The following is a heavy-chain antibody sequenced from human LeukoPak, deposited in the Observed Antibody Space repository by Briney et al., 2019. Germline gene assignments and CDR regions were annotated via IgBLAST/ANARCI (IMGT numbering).Heavy chain of an antibody. CDR2: LWYDGSNK. CDR1: GFTFSSYS. CDR3: AKDHEQWLVRYYFDY. Sequence: GGSLRLSCAASGFTFSSYSMNWVRQAPGKGLEWVAVLWYDGSNKYYADSVKGRFTISRDNSKNTLYLQMNSLRAEDTAVYYCAKDHEQWLVRYYFDYWGQGTLVTVSS. D-gene: IGHD6-19*01. V-gene: IGHV3-33*06. J-gene: IGHJ4*02.